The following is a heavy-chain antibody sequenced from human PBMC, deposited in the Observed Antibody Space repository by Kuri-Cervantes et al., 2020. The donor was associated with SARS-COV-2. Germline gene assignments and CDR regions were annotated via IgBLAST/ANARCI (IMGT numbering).Heavy chain of an antibody. CDR3: ARGSSSGWYRSKPGAFDI. J-gene: IGHJ3*02. V-gene: IGHV4-34*01. CDR1: GGSFSGYY. CDR2: INHSGST. D-gene: IGHD6-19*01. Sequence: GSLRLSCAVYGGSFSGYYWSWIRQPPGKGLEWIGEINHSGSTNYNPSLKSRVTISVDTSKNQFSLKLSSVTAADTAVYYCARGSSSGWYRSKPGAFDIWGQGKMVAVSS.